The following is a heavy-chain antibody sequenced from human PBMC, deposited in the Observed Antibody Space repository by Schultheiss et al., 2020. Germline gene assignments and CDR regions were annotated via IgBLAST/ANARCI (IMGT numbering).Heavy chain of an antibody. J-gene: IGHJ4*02. D-gene: IGHD1-26*01. CDR3: GRYLRSGGYRHFYF. V-gene: IGHV4-61*01. Sequence: SETLSLTCTVSGGSLSSASYFWNWMRQAPGKGLEWIGYIFYTGSTNYNPSLKSRVTMSLDTSNNQFSLKLSSVTAADTAVYYCGRYLRSGGYRHFYFWGLGTLVTVSS. CDR1: GGSLSSASYF. CDR2: IFYTGST.